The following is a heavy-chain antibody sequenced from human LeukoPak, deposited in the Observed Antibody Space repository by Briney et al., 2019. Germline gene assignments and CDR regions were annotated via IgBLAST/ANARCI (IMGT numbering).Heavy chain of an antibody. V-gene: IGHV3-23*01. D-gene: IGHD3-3*01. J-gene: IGHJ3*02. CDR1: GFTFSSYA. CDR2: ISGSGGST. Sequence: GGSLRLSCAASGFTFSSYAMSWVRQAPGKGLEWVSAISGSGGSTYYADSVKGRFTISRDNSKNTLYLQMNSLRAEDTAVYYSAREYLRTSFGVGLRAFDIWGQGTVVTVSS. CDR3: AREYLRTSFGVGLRAFDI.